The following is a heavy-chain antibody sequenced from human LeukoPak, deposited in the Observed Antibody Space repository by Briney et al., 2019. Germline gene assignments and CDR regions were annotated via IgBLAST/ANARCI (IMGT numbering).Heavy chain of an antibody. V-gene: IGHV3-23*01. Sequence: GASLRLSCAASGFTFTSYAMSWVRQAPGKGLEWVSTISSGGVATYYADSVKGRFTISRDNSKNTVYLQMNSLRAEDTAIYYCATPWTAVATFHRLDYWGQGTLVTVSS. CDR3: ATPWTAVATFHRLDY. CDR1: GFTFTSYA. D-gene: IGHD3/OR15-3a*01. J-gene: IGHJ4*02. CDR2: ISSGGVAT.